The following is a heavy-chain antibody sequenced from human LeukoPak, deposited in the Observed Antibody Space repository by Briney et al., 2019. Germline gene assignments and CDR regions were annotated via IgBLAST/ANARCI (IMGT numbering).Heavy chain of an antibody. CDR3: TTGGDS. V-gene: IGHV3-7*01. Sequence: GGSLRLSCAASGFTFNTYWMSWVRQAPGKGLEWVAHIKQDGSETYYVESVKGRFTVSRDNAKNSLYLQMSSLSAEDTAVYYCTTGGDSWGQGTLLTVSS. J-gene: IGHJ4*02. D-gene: IGHD4-17*01. CDR1: GFTFNTYW. CDR2: IKQDGSET.